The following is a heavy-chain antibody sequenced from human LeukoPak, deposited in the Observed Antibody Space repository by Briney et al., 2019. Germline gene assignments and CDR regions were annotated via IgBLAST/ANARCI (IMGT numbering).Heavy chain of an antibody. CDR1: GYSLTTYW. CDR2: IYPGDSET. J-gene: IGHJ4*02. CDR3: ATWYYYDSSGYQFDY. Sequence: GESLKISCKGSGYSLTTYWIGWVRQLPGKGLEWMGIIYPGDSETRYSPSSQGQVTISVDKSINTAYLQWSSLKASDTAMYYCATWYYYDSSGYQFDYWGQGTLVTVSS. D-gene: IGHD3-22*01. V-gene: IGHV5-51*01.